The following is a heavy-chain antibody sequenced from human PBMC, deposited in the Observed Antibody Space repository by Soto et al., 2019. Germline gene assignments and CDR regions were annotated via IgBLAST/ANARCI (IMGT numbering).Heavy chain of an antibody. J-gene: IGHJ4*02. D-gene: IGHD3-3*01. CDR1: GVTFSSYA. CDR2: ISGSGGST. Sequence: GGSLRLSCAASGVTFSSYAMSWVRQAPGKGLEWVSAISGSGGSTYYADSVKGRFTHSRDNSKNTLYLQMNSLRAEDTAAYYCVKGSGVVIPRTYYFDYWGQGTLVTVSS. V-gene: IGHV3-23*01. CDR3: VKGSGVVIPRTYYFDY.